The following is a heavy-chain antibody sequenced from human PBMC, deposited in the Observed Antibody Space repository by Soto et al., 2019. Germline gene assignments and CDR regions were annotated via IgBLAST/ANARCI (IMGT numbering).Heavy chain of an antibody. CDR3: ARPLGDSSGLDY. CDR1: GYTFTGYY. J-gene: IGHJ4*02. Sequence: QVPLVQSGAEVKKPGASVKVSCKASGYTFTGYYMHCVRQAPGQGLEWMGWINPNSGGTNYAQKFQGWVTMTRDTSISTAYMELSRLRSDDTAVYYCARPLGDSSGLDYWGQGTLVTVSS. D-gene: IGHD6-19*01. CDR2: INPNSGGT. V-gene: IGHV1-2*04.